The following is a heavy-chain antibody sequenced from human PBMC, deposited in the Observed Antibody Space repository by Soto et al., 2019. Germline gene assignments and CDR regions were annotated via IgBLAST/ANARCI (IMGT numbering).Heavy chain of an antibody. D-gene: IGHD2-15*01. V-gene: IGHV1-2*04. Sequence: VASVKVSCKASGYTFTGYYMHWVRQAPGQGLEWMGWINPNSGGTNYAQKFQGWVTMTRDTSISTAYMELSRLRSDDTAVYYCARACSGGSCYPPSDAFDIWGQGTMVTVSS. CDR2: INPNSGGT. J-gene: IGHJ3*02. CDR1: GYTFTGYY. CDR3: ARACSGGSCYPPSDAFDI.